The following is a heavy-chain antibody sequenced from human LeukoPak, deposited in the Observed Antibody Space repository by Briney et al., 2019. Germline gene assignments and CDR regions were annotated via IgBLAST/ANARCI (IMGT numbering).Heavy chain of an antibody. CDR3: ARREIYDSSGYYYFDY. J-gene: IGHJ4*02. D-gene: IGHD3-22*01. CDR1: GGSISSSSYY. CDR2: IYYSGST. V-gene: IGHV4-39*01. Sequence: SETLSLTYTVSGGSISSSSYYWGWIRQPPGKGLEWIGSIYYSGSTYYNPSLKSRVTISVDASKNQFSLKLSSVTAADTAVYYCARREIYDSSGYYYFDYWGQGTLVTVSS.